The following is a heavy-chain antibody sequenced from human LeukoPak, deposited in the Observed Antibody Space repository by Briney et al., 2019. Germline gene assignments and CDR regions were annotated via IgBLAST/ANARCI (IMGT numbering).Heavy chain of an antibody. V-gene: IGHV3-66*04. J-gene: IGHJ4*02. CDR2: IYSGGST. CDR3: AKQEQGTADY. Sequence: GGSLRLSCAASGFTVSSNYMSWVRQAPGKGLEWVSVIYSGGSTYYADSVKGRFTISRDNSKDTLCLQMNSLRAEDTAVYYCAKQEQGTADYWGQGTLVTVSS. CDR1: GFTVSSNY. D-gene: IGHD1/OR15-1a*01.